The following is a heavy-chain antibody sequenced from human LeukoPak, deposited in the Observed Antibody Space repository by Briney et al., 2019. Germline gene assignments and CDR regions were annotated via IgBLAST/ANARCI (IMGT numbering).Heavy chain of an antibody. J-gene: IGHJ3*02. CDR3: ARDVARGGGWNDAFDI. CDR1: GASISSYY. CDR2: IHYSGST. Sequence: ASETLSLTCTVSGASISSYYWSWIRQPPGKGLEWIGYIHYSGSTNYNPSLKSRVTIAVDTSKNQFSLKVRSVTAADTALYYCARDVARGGGWNDAFDIWGQGTMVTVSS. D-gene: IGHD3-16*01. V-gene: IGHV4-59*12.